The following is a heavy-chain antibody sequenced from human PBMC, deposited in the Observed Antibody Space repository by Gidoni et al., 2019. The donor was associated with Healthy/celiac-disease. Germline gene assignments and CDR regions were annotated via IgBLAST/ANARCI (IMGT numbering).Heavy chain of an antibody. J-gene: IGHJ2*01. V-gene: IGHV4-4*07. D-gene: IGHD3-22*01. CDR2: IYTSGST. Sequence: SWIRQPAGKGLEWIGRIYTSGSTNYNPSLKSRVTMSVDTSKNQFSLKLSSVTAADTAVYYCARDVEVGQQSGYYWYFDLWGRGTLVTVSS. CDR3: ARDVEVGQQSGYYWYFDL.